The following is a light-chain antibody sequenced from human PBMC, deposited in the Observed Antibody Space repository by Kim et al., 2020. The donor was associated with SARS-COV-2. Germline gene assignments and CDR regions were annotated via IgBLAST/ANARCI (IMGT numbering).Light chain of an antibody. V-gene: IGKV3-15*01. CDR1: QSISSN. J-gene: IGKJ1*01. CDR2: GAS. Sequence: EIVMTQSPATLSVSPGERVTLSCRASQSISSNLGWYQQKPGQAPRLLIYGASTRATGIPVRFSGSGSVTEFTLTISSLQSEDFAVYCCQQYNDWPWTFGQGTKVDIK. CDR3: QQYNDWPWT.